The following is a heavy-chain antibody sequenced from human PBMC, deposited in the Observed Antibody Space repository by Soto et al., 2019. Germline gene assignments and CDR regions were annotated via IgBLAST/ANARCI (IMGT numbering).Heavy chain of an antibody. CDR1: GGSTSSSSYY. J-gene: IGHJ5*01. D-gene: IGHD1-26*01. V-gene: IGHV4-39*01. CDR2: IYYSGST. Sequence: SETLSLTCTVSGGSTSSSSYYWGWIRQPPGKGLEWIGNIYYSGSTYYNPSLKSRVTISGDTSNNQFSLKLSSVTAADTAVYYCARHLAPRYSPLPFKPWFDSWGQGTLVTVSS. CDR3: ARHLAPRYSPLPFKPWFDS.